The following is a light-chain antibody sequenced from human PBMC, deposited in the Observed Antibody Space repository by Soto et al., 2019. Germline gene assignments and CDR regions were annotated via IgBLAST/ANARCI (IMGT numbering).Light chain of an antibody. V-gene: IGLV2-14*01. CDR2: DVS. CDR3: SSYTSSSTLLYV. Sequence: QSALTQPASVSGSPGQSITISCTGTSSDVCGYNYVSWYQQHPGKAPKLMIYDVSNRPSGVSNRFSGSKSGNTASLTISGLQAEDYADYYCSSYTSSSTLLYVFGTVTKVTVL. J-gene: IGLJ1*01. CDR1: SSDVCGYNY.